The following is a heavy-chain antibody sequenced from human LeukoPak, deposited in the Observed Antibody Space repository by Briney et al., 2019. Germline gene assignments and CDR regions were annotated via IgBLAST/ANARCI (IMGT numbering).Heavy chain of an antibody. CDR2: IYYSGST. J-gene: IGHJ5*02. CDR1: GGSISSSSYY. V-gene: IGHV4-39*07. D-gene: IGHD3-10*01. Sequence: SETLSLTCTVSGGSISSSSYYWGWIRQPPGKGLEWIGRIYYSGSTYYNPSLKSRVTISVDTSKNQFSLKLSSVTAADTAVYYCARDWDYYYGSGGPGWFDPWGQGTLVTVSS. CDR3: ARDWDYYYGSGGPGWFDP.